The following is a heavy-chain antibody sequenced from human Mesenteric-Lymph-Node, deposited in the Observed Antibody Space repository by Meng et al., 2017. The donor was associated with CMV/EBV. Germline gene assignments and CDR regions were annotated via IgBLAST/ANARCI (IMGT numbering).Heavy chain of an antibody. CDR2: VHYTGST. Sequence: RESGHGQLKPSEPSALTCIVSGDSISSFYYWGWIRQPPGRGLEWIGSVHYTGSTYYSPSLKSRVTVSVDTSKNQFSLRLTSVTASDTAVYYCARPFPSWQSPRLDPFGAWGQGTLVTVSS. CDR1: GDSISSFYY. J-gene: IGHJ5*02. V-gene: IGHV4-39*01. CDR3: ARPFPSWQSPRLDPFGA. D-gene: IGHD6-19*01.